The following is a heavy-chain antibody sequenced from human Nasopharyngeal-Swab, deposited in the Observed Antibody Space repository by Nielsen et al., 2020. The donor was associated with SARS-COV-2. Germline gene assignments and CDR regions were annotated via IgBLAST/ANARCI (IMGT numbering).Heavy chain of an antibody. CDR3: ARDTTVTSYYYYGMDV. Sequence: SETLSLTCTVSGGFISSYYWSWIRQPPGKGLEWIGYIYYSGSTNYNPSLKSRVTISVDTSKNQFSLKLSSVTAADTAVYYCARDTTVTSYYYYGMDVWGQGTTVTVSS. CDR2: IYYSGST. CDR1: GGFISSYY. D-gene: IGHD4-11*01. J-gene: IGHJ6*02. V-gene: IGHV4-59*01.